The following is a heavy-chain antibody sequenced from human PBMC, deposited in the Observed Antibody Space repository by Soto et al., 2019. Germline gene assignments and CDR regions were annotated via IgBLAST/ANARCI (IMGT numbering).Heavy chain of an antibody. V-gene: IGHV4-59*01. D-gene: IGHD3-22*01. CDR2: IYYSGST. Sequence: PSETLSLTCTVSGASISSYYWSWIRQPPGKGLEWIGYIYYSGSTNYNPSLKSRVTTSLDTSKNQFSLKLSSVTAADTAVYYCARVLDSYDSSAPVRWFDPWGQGTRVTVAS. CDR1: GASISSYY. J-gene: IGHJ5*02. CDR3: ARVLDSYDSSAPVRWFDP.